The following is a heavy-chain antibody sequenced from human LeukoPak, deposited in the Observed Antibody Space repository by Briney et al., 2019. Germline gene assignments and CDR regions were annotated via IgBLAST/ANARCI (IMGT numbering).Heavy chain of an antibody. J-gene: IGHJ4*02. V-gene: IGHV1-18*01. CDR1: GYTFTSYG. CDR2: ISAYNGNT. CDR3: ARAPPIVVVVAATNDY. D-gene: IGHD2-15*01. Sequence: ASVKVSCKASGYTFTSYGISWVRQAPGQGLEWMGWISAYNGNTNYAQKLQGRVTMTTDTSTSTAYMELRSLRSDDTAVYYCARAPPIVVVVAATNDYWGQGTLVTVSS.